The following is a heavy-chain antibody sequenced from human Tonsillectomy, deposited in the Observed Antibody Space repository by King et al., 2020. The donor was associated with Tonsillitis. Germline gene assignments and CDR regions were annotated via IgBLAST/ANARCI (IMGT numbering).Heavy chain of an antibody. CDR1: GFTFSGNA. V-gene: IGHV3-23*04. Sequence: VQLVESGGGLVQPGGSLRLSCAAPGFTFSGNAMSWVRQAPGKGLEWVSGISGSGAYTYYADSVKGRFTISRDNSKNTLYLQMNSLRAEDTAVYYCAKGAYCSSTSCFRGGGGAYWGQGTLVTVSS. CDR3: AKGAYCSSTSCFRGGGGAY. J-gene: IGHJ4*02. D-gene: IGHD2-2*01. CDR2: ISGSGAYT.